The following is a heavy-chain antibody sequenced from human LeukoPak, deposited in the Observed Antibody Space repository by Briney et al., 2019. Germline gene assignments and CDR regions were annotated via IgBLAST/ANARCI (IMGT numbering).Heavy chain of an antibody. D-gene: IGHD6-13*01. J-gene: IGHJ4*01. Sequence: ASVKVSCKASGYTFTSYYMHWVRQAPGQGLEWMGIINPSGGSTSYAQKFQGRVTMTRDMSTSTVYMELSSLRSEDTAVYYCARDQVGPGYSSSCFDYWGHGTLVTVSS. V-gene: IGHV1-46*01. CDR2: INPSGGST. CDR3: ARDQVGPGYSSSCFDY. CDR1: GYTFTSYY.